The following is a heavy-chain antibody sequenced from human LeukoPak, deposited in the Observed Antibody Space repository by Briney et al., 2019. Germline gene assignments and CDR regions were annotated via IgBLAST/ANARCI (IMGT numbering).Heavy chain of an antibody. CDR1: GFTFSSYA. CDR2: ITYDGSNK. CDR3: ARGAKKYYFDY. J-gene: IGHJ4*02. V-gene: IGHV3-30*04. Sequence: GGSLRLSCAASGFTFSSYAMHWVRQAPGKGLEWVAVITYDGSNKYYADSVKGRFTISRDNSKNTLYLQMNSLRADDTAVYYCARGAKKYYFDYWGQGTLVTVSS.